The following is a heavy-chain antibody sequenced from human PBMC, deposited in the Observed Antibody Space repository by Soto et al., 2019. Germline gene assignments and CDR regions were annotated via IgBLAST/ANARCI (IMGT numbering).Heavy chain of an antibody. CDR2: INAANGDT. D-gene: IGHD6-13*01. CDR3: VRRHVSATGIDCFDP. J-gene: IGHJ5*02. CDR1: GYTFNSYG. V-gene: IGHV1-3*01. Sequence: GASVKVSCKASGYTFNSYGIHWVRQAPGKRLEWMGWINAANGDTKYSPKFQGRVTITRDTSASTAYMELRSLRSEDTAVYYCVRRHVSATGIDCFDPWGQGTLVTVSS.